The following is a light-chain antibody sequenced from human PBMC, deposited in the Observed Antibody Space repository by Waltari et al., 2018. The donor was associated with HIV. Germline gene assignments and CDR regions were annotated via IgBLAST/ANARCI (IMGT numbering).Light chain of an antibody. CDR3: QALDNNTVV. CDR2: QDT. CDR1: KLGDKY. J-gene: IGLJ2*01. Sequence: SSELTQPPSVPVFPGQTASITCSGDKLGDKYVCWYQQKPGHSPLLIIYQDTKRPSGIPERFSGSNSGNTATLTINGTQAVDEADYYCQALDNNTVVFGGGTKLTVL. V-gene: IGLV3-1*01.